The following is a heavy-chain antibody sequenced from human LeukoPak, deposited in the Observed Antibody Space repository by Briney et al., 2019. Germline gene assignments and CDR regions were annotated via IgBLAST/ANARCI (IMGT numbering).Heavy chain of an antibody. CDR1: GFTFSSYA. D-gene: IGHD3-10*01. J-gene: IGHJ4*02. Sequence: GGSLRLSCAASGFTFSSYAMHWVRQAPGKGLEWVAVISYDGSNRYYADSVKGRFTISRDNSKNTLYLQMNSLRAEDTAVYYCARGDKWFGELYADYWGQGTLVTVSS. CDR3: ARGDKWFGELYADY. CDR2: ISYDGSNR. V-gene: IGHV3-30-3*01.